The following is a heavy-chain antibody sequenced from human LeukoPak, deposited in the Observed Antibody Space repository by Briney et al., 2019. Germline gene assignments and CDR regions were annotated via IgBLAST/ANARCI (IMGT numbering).Heavy chain of an antibody. D-gene: IGHD3-10*01. CDR1: GFTFSSYA. J-gene: IGHJ4*02. CDR3: AKHGGITMVRGVYFDY. V-gene: IGHV3-23*01. CDR2: ISGSGGST. Sequence: TGGSLRLSCSASGFTFSSYAMSWVRQAPGKGLEWVSAISGSGGSTYYADSVKGRFTISRDNSKNTLYLQMNSLRAEDTAVYYCAKHGGITMVRGVYFDYWGQGTLVTVSS.